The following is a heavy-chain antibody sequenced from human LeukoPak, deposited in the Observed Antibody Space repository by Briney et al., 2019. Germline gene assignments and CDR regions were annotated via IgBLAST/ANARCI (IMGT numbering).Heavy chain of an antibody. CDR3: AGNVGATRGINYYYMDV. J-gene: IGHJ6*03. D-gene: IGHD1-26*01. CDR2: IIPILGIA. Sequence: SVKVSCKASGGTFSSYTISWVRQAPGQGLEWMGRIIPILGIANYAQKFQGRVTITADKSTSTAYMELSSLRSEDTAVYYCAGNVGATRGINYYYMDVWGKGTTVTVSS. CDR1: GGTFSSYT. V-gene: IGHV1-69*02.